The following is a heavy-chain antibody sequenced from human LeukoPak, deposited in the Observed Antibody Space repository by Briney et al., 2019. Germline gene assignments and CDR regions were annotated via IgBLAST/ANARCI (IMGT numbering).Heavy chain of an antibody. CDR3: ARESQPPHSRGWYDY. Sequence: GGSLRLSCAASGFTFSSYWMSWVRQAPGKGLEWVANIKQDGSENYYVDSVKGRFTISRDNAKNSLYLQMNSLRAEDTAVYYCARESQPPHSRGWYDYWGQGTLVTVSS. V-gene: IGHV3-7*01. D-gene: IGHD6-19*01. J-gene: IGHJ4*02. CDR2: IKQDGSEN. CDR1: GFTFSSYW.